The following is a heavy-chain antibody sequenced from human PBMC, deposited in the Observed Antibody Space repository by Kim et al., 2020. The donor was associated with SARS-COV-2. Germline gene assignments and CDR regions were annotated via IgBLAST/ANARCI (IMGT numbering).Heavy chain of an antibody. CDR3: ARDVTMIVVAESDNY. J-gene: IGHJ4*02. CDR1: GYTFTGYY. V-gene: IGHV1-2*06. D-gene: IGHD3-22*01. CDR2: INPNSGGT. Sequence: ASVKVSCKASGYTFTGYYMHWVRQAPGQGLEWMGRINPNSGGTNYAQKFQGRVTMTRDTSISTAYMELSRLRSDDTAVYYCARDVTMIVVAESDNYWGQGTLVTVSS.